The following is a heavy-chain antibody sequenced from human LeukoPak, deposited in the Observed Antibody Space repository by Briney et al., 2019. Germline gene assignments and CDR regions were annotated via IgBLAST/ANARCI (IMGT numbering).Heavy chain of an antibody. V-gene: IGHV1-2*02. CDR1: GYTFTGYY. Sequence: ASVKVSCKASGYTFTGYYMHWVRQAPGQGLEWMGWINPNSGGTNYAQKFQGRVTMTRDTSISTACMELSRLRSDDTAVYYCARGGLYYVWDAFDIWGQGTMVTVSS. CDR2: INPNSGGT. CDR3: ARGGLYYVWDAFDI. J-gene: IGHJ3*02. D-gene: IGHD3-16*01.